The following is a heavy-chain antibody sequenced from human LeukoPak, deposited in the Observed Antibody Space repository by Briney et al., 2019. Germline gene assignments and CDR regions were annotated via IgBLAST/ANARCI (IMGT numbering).Heavy chain of an antibody. D-gene: IGHD3-10*02. CDR3: TTLGSGVGIDL. J-gene: IGHJ2*01. CDR1: GFTFSNAW. Sequence: GSLRLSCTASGFTFSNAWMNWVRQAPGKGLEWVGRVRSKTYGGTADYAAPVKGRITISRDDSTNTLYMLLNSLTTEDTAMYFCTTLGSGVGIDLWGRGTLVTVSS. CDR2: VRSKTYGGTA. V-gene: IGHV3-15*01.